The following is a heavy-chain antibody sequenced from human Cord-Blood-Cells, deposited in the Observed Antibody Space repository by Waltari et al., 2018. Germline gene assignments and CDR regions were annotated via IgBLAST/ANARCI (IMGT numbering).Heavy chain of an antibody. CDR2: ISYDGSNK. J-gene: IGHJ4*02. CDR1: GFPFSSLG. D-gene: IGHD6-6*01. Sequence: QVQLVESGGGVVQPGRSLRLSCAASGFPFSSLGMARVRQAPGKGLEWVAVISYDGSNKYYADSVKGRFTISRDNSKNTLYLQMNSLRAEDTAVYYCAKVGYSSSWGIDYWGQGTLVTVSS. CDR3: AKVGYSSSWGIDY. V-gene: IGHV3-30*18.